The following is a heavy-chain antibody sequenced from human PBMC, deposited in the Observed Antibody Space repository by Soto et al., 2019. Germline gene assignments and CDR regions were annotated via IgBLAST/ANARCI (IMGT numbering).Heavy chain of an antibody. CDR3: ARDLGLAVVASAIKYYGLDV. J-gene: IGHJ6*02. CDR1: GNSIISGYY. Sequence: PSETLSLTCSVSGNSIISGYYLGWIRHPPGEVLVWSGSVYHSGNTYYNPSLKSRVTISIDTSKDHFSLKLSSMTVADTAVYYCARDLGLAVVASAIKYYGLDVWGQGTTVTVSS. CDR2: VYHSGNT. D-gene: IGHD2-2*02. V-gene: IGHV4-38-2*02.